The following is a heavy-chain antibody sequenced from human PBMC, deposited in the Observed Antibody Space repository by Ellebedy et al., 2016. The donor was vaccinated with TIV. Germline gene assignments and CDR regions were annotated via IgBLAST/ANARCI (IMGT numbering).Heavy chain of an antibody. CDR3: ATLTALVSQGVVPAAIPTSYYYYYYMDV. CDR1: GYSFTSYW. D-gene: IGHD2-2*01. J-gene: IGHJ6*03. V-gene: IGHV5-51*01. CDR2: IDPGDSDT. Sequence: GESLKISCKGSGYSFTSYWIGWVRQMPGKGLEWMGIIDPGDSDTRYSPSFQGQVTISADKSISTAYLQWSSLKASDTAMYYCATLTALVSQGVVPAAIPTSYYYYYYMDVWGQGTTVTVSS.